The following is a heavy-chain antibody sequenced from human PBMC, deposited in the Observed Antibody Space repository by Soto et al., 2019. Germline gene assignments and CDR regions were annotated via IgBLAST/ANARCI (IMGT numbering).Heavy chain of an antibody. J-gene: IGHJ3*02. V-gene: IGHV4-34*01. CDR1: GGSFSGYY. CDR2: INHSGST. Sequence: SETLSLTCAVYGGSFSGYYWSWIRQPPGKGLEWIGEINHSGSTNYNPSLKSRVTISVDTSKNQFSLKLSSVTAADTAVYYCALRLGSNAFDIWGQGTMVTVSS. D-gene: IGHD3-10*01. CDR3: ALRLGSNAFDI.